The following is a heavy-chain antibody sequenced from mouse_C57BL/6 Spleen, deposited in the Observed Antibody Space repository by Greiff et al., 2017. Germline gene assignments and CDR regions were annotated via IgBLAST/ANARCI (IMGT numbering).Heavy chain of an antibody. J-gene: IGHJ4*01. CDR2: ISSGGDYI. Sequence: EVQRVESGEGLVKPGGSLKLSCAASGFTFSSYAMSWVRQTPEKRLEWVAYISSGGDYIYYADTVKGRFTISRDNARNTLYLQMSSLKSEDTAMYYCTREGYYGSRGYYAMDYWGQGTSVTVSS. V-gene: IGHV5-9-1*02. CDR1: GFTFSSYA. CDR3: TREGYYGSRGYYAMDY. D-gene: IGHD1-1*01.